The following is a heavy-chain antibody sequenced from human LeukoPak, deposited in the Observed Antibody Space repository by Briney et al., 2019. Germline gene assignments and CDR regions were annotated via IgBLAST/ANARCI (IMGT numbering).Heavy chain of an antibody. Sequence: SQTLSLTCAVSGGSISSGGYSWSWIRQPPGKGLEWIGYIYHSGSTYYNPSLKSRVTISVDRSKNQFSLKLNSVTAADTAVYYCARVVGVPHSAYDGTQGQYFDYWGQGTLVTVSS. CDR3: ARVVGVPHSAYDGTQGQYFDY. D-gene: IGHD5-12*01. V-gene: IGHV4-30-2*01. CDR1: GGSISSGGYS. J-gene: IGHJ4*02. CDR2: IYHSGST.